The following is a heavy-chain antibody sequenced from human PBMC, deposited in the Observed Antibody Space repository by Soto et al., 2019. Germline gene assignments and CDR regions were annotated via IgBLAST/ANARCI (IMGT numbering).Heavy chain of an antibody. J-gene: IGHJ5*02. V-gene: IGHV3-7*03. CDR3: ARSITTLGVVTISDDNWFDP. D-gene: IGHD3-3*01. CDR1: GLAFSSYW. Sequence: GGSLRLSCEASGLAFSSYWMTWVRQAPGKGLEWVADIKPDGSEKYYVDSVEGRFTISRDNAKNSIYLEMNSLRVEDTAVYYYARSITTLGVVTISDDNWFDPWGQGTPVTVSS. CDR2: IKPDGSEK.